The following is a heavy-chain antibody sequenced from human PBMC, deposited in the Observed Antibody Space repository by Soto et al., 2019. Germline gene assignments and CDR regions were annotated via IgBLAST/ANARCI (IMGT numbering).Heavy chain of an antibody. Sequence: QLQLQESGSGLGKPSQTLSLICAVSGGSISSGGYSWSWIRQPPGKGLEWIGYIYHSGSTYYNPSLKSRVTISVDRSKNQFSLKLSSVTAADTAVYYCASYYWGLDYWGQGTLVTVSS. CDR3: ASYYWGLDY. V-gene: IGHV4-30-2*01. D-gene: IGHD3-10*01. J-gene: IGHJ4*02. CDR1: GGSISSGGYS. CDR2: IYHSGST.